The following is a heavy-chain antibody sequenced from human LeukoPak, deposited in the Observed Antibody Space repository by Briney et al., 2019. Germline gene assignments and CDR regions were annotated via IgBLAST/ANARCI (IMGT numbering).Heavy chain of an antibody. J-gene: IGHJ5*02. Sequence: ASVKASCKASGYTFTGYYMHWVRQAPGQGLEWMGWINPNSGGTNYAQKFQGRVTMTRDTSISTAYMELSRLRSDDTAVYYCARRSRYCSSTSCSINWFDPWGQGTLVTVSS. CDR2: INPNSGGT. V-gene: IGHV1-2*02. D-gene: IGHD2-2*01. CDR3: ARRSRYCSSTSCSINWFDP. CDR1: GYTFTGYY.